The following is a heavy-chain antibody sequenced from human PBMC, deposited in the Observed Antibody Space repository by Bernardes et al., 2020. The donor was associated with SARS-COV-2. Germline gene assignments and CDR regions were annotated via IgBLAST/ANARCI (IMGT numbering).Heavy chain of an antibody. Sequence: GGSLRLSRAASASSGSTFSDHSRIWVRQAPGKGLEWISFISRSSGTIYYADSVQGRFTISRDNAKNEVYLQMNSLRVEDTAVYYCAREYDSRGRFDFWGQGTLVTVSS. CDR2: ISRSSGTI. CDR1: ASSGSTFSDHS. CDR3: AREYDSRGRFDF. J-gene: IGHJ4*02. D-gene: IGHD3-22*01. V-gene: IGHV3-48*04.